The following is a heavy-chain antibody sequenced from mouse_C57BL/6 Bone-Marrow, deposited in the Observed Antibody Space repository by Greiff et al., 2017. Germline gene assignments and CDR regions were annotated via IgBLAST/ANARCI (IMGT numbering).Heavy chain of an antibody. CDR2: IHPTGGSP. V-gene: IGHV1-64*01. Sequence: QVQLQQPGAELVKPGASVKLSCKASGYTFTNYWMHWVKQRPGQGLEWIGMIHPTGGSPYYNEKFKSEATLSVDKSSRTAYMELSSLTSEDAAVYDCARSYDYDDYTMDYWGQGTSVTVSS. CDR1: GYTFTNYW. D-gene: IGHD2-4*01. CDR3: ARSYDYDDYTMDY. J-gene: IGHJ4*01.